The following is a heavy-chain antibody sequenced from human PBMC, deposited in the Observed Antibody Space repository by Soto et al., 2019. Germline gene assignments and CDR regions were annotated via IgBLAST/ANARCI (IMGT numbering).Heavy chain of an antibody. D-gene: IGHD4-17*01. V-gene: IGHV1-45*02. CDR2: ITPFNGNT. J-gene: IGHJ3*02. Sequence: GASVKVSCKASGYTFTYRYLHWVRQAPGQALEWMGWITPFNGNTNYAQKFQDRVTITRDRSMSTAYMELSSLRSEDTAMYYCARSRPSGDTPNDAFDIWGQGTMVTVSS. CDR1: GYTFTYRY. CDR3: ARSRPSGDTPNDAFDI.